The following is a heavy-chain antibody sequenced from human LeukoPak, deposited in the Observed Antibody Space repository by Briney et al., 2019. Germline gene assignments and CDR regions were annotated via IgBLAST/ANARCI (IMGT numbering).Heavy chain of an antibody. Sequence: PGGSLRLSCAASGFTFSGSDMSWVRQAPGKGLEWVSAIDAGGGSTYYADSVKGRFTISRDNSKNTLYLQMNSLRAEDTAVYYCAKVGGGANLFDYWGQGTLVTVSS. CDR1: GFTFSGSD. CDR3: AKVGGGANLFDY. D-gene: IGHD3-16*01. J-gene: IGHJ4*02. CDR2: IDAGGGST. V-gene: IGHV3-23*01.